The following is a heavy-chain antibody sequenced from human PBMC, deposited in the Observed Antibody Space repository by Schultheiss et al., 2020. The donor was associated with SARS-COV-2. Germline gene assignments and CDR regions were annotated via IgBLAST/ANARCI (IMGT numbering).Heavy chain of an antibody. CDR3: ARGPNSDS. CDR2: ISGSGTST. D-gene: IGHD2-8*01. J-gene: IGHJ5*01. CDR1: GFTFSSYG. V-gene: IGHV3-NL1*01. Sequence: GGSLRLSCAASGFTFSSYGMHWVRQAPGKGLEWVSIISGSGTSTYYADSVKGRFTISRDNSKNTVYLQMNSLRAEDTAVYYCARGPNSDSWGQGTLVTVSS.